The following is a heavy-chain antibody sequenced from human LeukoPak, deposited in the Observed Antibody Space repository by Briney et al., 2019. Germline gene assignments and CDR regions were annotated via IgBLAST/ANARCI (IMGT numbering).Heavy chain of an antibody. J-gene: IGHJ4*02. Sequence: GGSLRLSCAASGFTFSSYSMNWVRQAPGKGLEWVSSISSSSSYIYYADSVKGRFTISRDNAKNSLYLQMNSLRAEDTAVYYCARDAPAGFGYLDYWGQGTLVTVSS. CDR2: ISSSSSYI. D-gene: IGHD3-16*01. CDR1: GFTFSSYS. V-gene: IGHV3-21*01. CDR3: ARDAPAGFGYLDY.